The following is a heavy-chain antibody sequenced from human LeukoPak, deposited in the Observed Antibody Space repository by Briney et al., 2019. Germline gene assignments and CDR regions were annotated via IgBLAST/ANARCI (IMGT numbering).Heavy chain of an antibody. Sequence: SETLSLTCAVYGGSFSGYYWSWIRQPPGKGLEWIGEINHSGSTNYSPSLKSRVTISVDTSKNQFSLKLSSVTAADTAVYYCARGYGGGYSGHYFDYWGQGTLVTVSS. J-gene: IGHJ4*02. CDR2: INHSGST. D-gene: IGHD3-22*01. CDR3: ARGYGGGYSGHYFDY. CDR1: GGSFSGYY. V-gene: IGHV4-34*01.